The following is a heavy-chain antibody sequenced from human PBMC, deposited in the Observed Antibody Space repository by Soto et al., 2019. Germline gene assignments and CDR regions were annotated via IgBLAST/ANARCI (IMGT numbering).Heavy chain of an antibody. V-gene: IGHV3-30-3*01. J-gene: IGHJ5*02. Sequence: QVQLVESGGGVVQPGRSLSLSCAASGFTFSSYAMHWVRQAPGKGLEWVAVISYDGRNKYYADSVKVRFTISRDNSKNTRSLQLNSLRAEDTAVYYCARDQPGPQWELRIWNWFEPWGQGTLVPVSS. CDR3: ARDQPGPQWELRIWNWFEP. CDR1: GFTFSSYA. D-gene: IGHD1-26*01. CDR2: ISYDGRNK.